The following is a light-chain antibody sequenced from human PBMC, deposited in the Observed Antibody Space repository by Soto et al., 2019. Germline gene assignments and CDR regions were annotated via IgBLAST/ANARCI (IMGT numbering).Light chain of an antibody. CDR3: QQYDNWST. CDR2: GAS. CDR1: QSVSSSY. V-gene: IGKV3-15*01. J-gene: IGKJ4*01. Sequence: EIVLTQYPATLSLSPGERATLSCRASQSVSSSYLAWYQQKPGQAPRLLIYGASTRATGVPARFSGSGSGTEFTLTISSLQSEDFAVYYCQQYDNWSTFGGGTKVDIK.